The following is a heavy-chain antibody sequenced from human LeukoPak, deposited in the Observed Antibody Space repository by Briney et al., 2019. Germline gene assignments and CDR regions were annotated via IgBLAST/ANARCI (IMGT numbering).Heavy chain of an antibody. CDR2: IYYTGST. V-gene: IGHV4-39*07. J-gene: IGHJ3*02. D-gene: IGHD3-22*01. Sequence: SETLSLTCAVSGASISGSGYYLGWIRQPPGKGLEWIGNIYYTGSTYYNASLKSRVTISVDTSNNQFSLKLSSVTAADTAVYYCARPLSYYSDTSGDDAFDIWGQGTMVTVSS. CDR1: GASISGSGYY. CDR3: ARPLSYYSDTSGDDAFDI.